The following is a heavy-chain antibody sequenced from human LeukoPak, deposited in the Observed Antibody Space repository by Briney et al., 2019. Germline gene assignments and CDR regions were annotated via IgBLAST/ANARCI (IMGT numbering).Heavy chain of an antibody. Sequence: GGSLRLSCAASGFTVDNYAMHWVRQAPGKGLEWVSGISWNSGSIGYADSVKGRFTISSDNAKNSLYLQMNSLRAEDTALYYCAKAHHDGFLEWLPPYYFDYWGQETLVTVPS. D-gene: IGHD3-3*01. CDR1: GFTVDNYA. V-gene: IGHV3-9*01. CDR2: ISWNSGSI. CDR3: AKAHHDGFLEWLPPYYFDY. J-gene: IGHJ4*02.